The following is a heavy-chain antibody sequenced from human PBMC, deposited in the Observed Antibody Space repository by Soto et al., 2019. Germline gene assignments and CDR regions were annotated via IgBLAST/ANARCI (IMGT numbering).Heavy chain of an antibody. J-gene: IGHJ4*02. CDR3: AKQRTTVTTSFDY. D-gene: IGHD4-17*01. CDR1: GFTFGAHP. V-gene: IGHV3-23*01. Sequence: EVQLLESGGGLVQPGGSLTVSCAASGFTFGAHPMSWVRLAPGKGLEWVSTISGYGGSTYYPDSLKGRFIISRDNSKNTRYLPINTLRAEDTAIYFCAKQRTTVTTSFDYWGQGTLVNVSS. CDR2: ISGYGGST.